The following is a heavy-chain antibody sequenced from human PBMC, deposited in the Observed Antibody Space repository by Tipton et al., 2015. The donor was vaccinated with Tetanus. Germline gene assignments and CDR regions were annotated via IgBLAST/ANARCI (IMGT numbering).Heavy chain of an antibody. CDR2: ISGSGGST. CDR3: EIFDPYGSGSRPDY. CDR1: GFTFSSYA. J-gene: IGHJ4*02. V-gene: IGHV3-23*01. D-gene: IGHD3-10*01. Sequence: SLRLSCAASGFTFSSYAMSWVRQAPGKGLEWVSAISGSGGSTYYADSVKGRFTISRDNSKNTLYLQMNSLRAEDTAVYYCEIFDPYGSGSRPDYWGQGTLVTVSS.